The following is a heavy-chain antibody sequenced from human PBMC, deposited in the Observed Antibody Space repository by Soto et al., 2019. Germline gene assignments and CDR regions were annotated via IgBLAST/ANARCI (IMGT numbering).Heavy chain of an antibody. Sequence: GGSLRLSCAASGFTFSSYAMSWVRQAPGKGLEWVSAISGSGGSTYYADTVKGRFTISRDNSKTKLYLQMNSLQAEDPDVYYCAKDPYYDFWRGYLGLFFDYWGQGTLVTVSS. V-gene: IGHV3-23*01. CDR1: GFTFSSYA. CDR3: AKDPYYDFWRGYLGLFFDY. CDR2: ISGSGGST. D-gene: IGHD3-3*01. J-gene: IGHJ4*02.